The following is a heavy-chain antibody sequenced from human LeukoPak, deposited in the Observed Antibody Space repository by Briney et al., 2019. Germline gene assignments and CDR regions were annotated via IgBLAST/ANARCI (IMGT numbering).Heavy chain of an antibody. V-gene: IGHV4-34*01. J-gene: IGHJ5*02. CDR3: ARGGRLFTYYYGYRNWFDP. CDR2: INHSGST. D-gene: IGHD3-10*01. Sequence: SETLSLTCAVYGESFSGYYWSWIRQPPGKGLEWIGEINHSGSTNYNPSLKSRVTISVDTSKNQFSLKLSSVTAADTAVYYCARGGRLFTYYYGYRNWFDPWGQGTLVTVSS. CDR1: GESFSGYY.